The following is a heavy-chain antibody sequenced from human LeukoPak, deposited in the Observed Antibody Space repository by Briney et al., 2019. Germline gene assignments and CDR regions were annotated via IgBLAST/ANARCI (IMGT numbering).Heavy chain of an antibody. CDR2: IRQDGSEI. CDR1: GFTLSGVW. D-gene: IGHD3-10*01. J-gene: IGHJ4*02. V-gene: IGHV3-7*01. Sequence: PGGSLRLSCAASGFTLSGVWMSWVRQAPGKGLAWVANIRQDGSEIHYVDSVKGRFTISRDNAKNSLYLQMNRLRAEDTAVYYCARGSRLHFYGRTQEHFDTWGLGTLVTVSS. CDR3: ARGSRLHFYGRTQEHFDT.